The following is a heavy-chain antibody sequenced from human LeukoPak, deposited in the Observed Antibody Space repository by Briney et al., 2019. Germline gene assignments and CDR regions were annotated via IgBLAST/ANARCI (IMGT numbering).Heavy chain of an antibody. D-gene: IGHD2-8*01. V-gene: IGHV4-38-2*01. J-gene: IGHJ5*02. Sequence: SETLSLTCAVSGYSISSGCYWGWIRQPPGKGLEWIGSIYHSGSTYYNPSLKSRVTISVDTSKNQFSLKLSSVTAADTAVYYCARRTVGYCTNGVCSDWFDPWGQGTLVTVSS. CDR3: ARRTVGYCTNGVCSDWFDP. CDR1: GYSISSGCY. CDR2: IYHSGST.